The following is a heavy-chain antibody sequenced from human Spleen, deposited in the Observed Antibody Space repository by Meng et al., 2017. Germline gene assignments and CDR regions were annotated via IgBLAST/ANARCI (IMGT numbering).Heavy chain of an antibody. CDR3: AGRSSSSSFSYYFDS. Sequence: SETLSLTCSVSGGSVSNYNYFWTWIRQPPGKGLEWVGYAYYRGSTNYNPSLESRVSISLDTSKNQFSLKLSSVTAADTAVYYCAGRSSSSSFSYYFDSWGQGTLVTVSS. V-gene: IGHV4-61*01. CDR1: GGSVSNYNYF. CDR2: AYYRGST. J-gene: IGHJ4*02. D-gene: IGHD6-6*01.